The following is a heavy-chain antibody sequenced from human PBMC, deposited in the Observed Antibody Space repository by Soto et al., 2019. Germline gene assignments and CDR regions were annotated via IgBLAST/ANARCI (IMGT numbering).Heavy chain of an antibody. J-gene: IGHJ4*02. CDR1: GGTFSSYA. CDR2: IIPIFGTA. V-gene: IGHV1-69*06. Sequence: GASVNVSCKASGGTFSSYAISWVRQAPGQGLEWMGGIIPIFGTANYAQKFQGRVTITADKSTSTAYMELSSLRSEDTAVYYCARASSTGCYAFDYSGQGTLVTVSS. D-gene: IGHD6-19*01. CDR3: ARASSTGCYAFDY.